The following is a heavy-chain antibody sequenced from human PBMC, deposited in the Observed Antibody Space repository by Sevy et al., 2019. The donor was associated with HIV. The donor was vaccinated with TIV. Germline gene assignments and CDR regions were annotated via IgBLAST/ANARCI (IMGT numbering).Heavy chain of an antibody. CDR3: ARDQISNYCSSTSCQLPDY. V-gene: IGHV1-18*01. Sequence: ASVKVSCKASGYTFTSYGISWVRQAPGQGLEWMGWISAYNGNTNYAQKLQGRVTMTTDTSTSTAYMELRSLRSDDTAVYYCARDQISNYCSSTSCQLPDYWGQGTLVTVSS. J-gene: IGHJ4*02. CDR2: ISAYNGNT. D-gene: IGHD2-2*01. CDR1: GYTFTSYG.